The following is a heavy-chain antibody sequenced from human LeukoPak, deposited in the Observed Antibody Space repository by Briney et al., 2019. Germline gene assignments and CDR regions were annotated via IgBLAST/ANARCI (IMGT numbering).Heavy chain of an antibody. CDR1: GGSFSAYY. J-gene: IGHJ4*02. Sequence: SETLSPTCAVHGGSFSAYYWSWVRLPLGEGLEWIGEINHSGSINYNPSVKSRVTISVDTSKNQFSLKLSSVTAADTAVYCCARATSITVIVVAKYYFDYWGQGALVTVSS. D-gene: IGHD3-22*01. CDR2: INHSGSI. CDR3: ARATSITVIVVAKYYFDY. V-gene: IGHV4-34*01.